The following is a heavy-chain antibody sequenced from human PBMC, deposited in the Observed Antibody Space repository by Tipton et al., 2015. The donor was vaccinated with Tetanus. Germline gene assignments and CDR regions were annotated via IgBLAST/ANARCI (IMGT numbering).Heavy chain of an antibody. CDR2: INHSGST. CDR1: GGSFSGYY. V-gene: IGHV4-34*01. Sequence: TLSLTCAVYGGSFSGYYWSWIRQPPGKGLEWIGEINHSGSTNYNPSLKSRVTISVDTSKNQFSLKLSSVTAADTAVYYCASAYYGSGRPARGFDPWGQGTLVTVSS. J-gene: IGHJ5*02. D-gene: IGHD3-10*01. CDR3: ASAYYGSGRPARGFDP.